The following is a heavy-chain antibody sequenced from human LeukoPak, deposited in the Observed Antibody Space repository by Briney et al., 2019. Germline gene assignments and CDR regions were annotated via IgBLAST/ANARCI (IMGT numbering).Heavy chain of an antibody. J-gene: IGHJ3*01. CDR1: GFTFGNSW. CDR3: VVVVEPPDSDGFDV. CDR2: INADGSTA. V-gene: IGHV3-74*01. D-gene: IGHD1-14*01. Sequence: PGGPLNFSCEALGFTFGNSWVHWFRQAPGKGLVGSSLINADGSTATYADSVKGRFTISRDNARNTLSLQMNSLTIEDTAVYYCVVVVEPPDSDGFDVWGQGTMITVSS.